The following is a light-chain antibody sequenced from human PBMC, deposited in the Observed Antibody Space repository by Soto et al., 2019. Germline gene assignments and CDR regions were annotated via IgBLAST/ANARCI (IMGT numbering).Light chain of an antibody. CDR3: HQYGSAPWT. CDR2: GAS. CDR1: QSVSSNY. J-gene: IGKJ1*01. Sequence: IVLTQSPGTLSLSPGERGALSCRASQSVSSNYVAWYQQKPGQAPRLLISGASNRATGTPDRFRGSGSGTDFTLTITRLEPEDFAVHYCHQYGSAPWTFGQGTKVEIK. V-gene: IGKV3-20*01.